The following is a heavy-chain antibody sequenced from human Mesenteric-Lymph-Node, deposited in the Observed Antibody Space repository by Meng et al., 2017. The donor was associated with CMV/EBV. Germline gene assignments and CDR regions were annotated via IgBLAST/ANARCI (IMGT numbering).Heavy chain of an antibody. J-gene: IGHJ4*02. CDR1: GFTFSGFS. CDR2: ITDSGYNT. CDR3: ARLEGSSWDQAPFDY. D-gene: IGHD6-13*01. V-gene: IGHV3-23*01. Sequence: GGSLRLSCRTSGFTFSGFSLTWVRQAPGKGLEWVSTITDSGYNTYYADSVKGRFTISRDNSKKTLYLQMNSLKASDTAMYYCARLEGSSWDQAPFDYWGQGTLVTVSS.